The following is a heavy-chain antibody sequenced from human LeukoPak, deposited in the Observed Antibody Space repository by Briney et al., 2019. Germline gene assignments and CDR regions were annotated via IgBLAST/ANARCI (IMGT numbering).Heavy chain of an antibody. Sequence: GGSLRLSCAASGFTFSSYAMHWVRQAPGKGLEWVAVISYDGSNKYCADSVKGRFTISRDNTENSLYLQMSSLRAEDTAVYYCARDILGTSGHFDYWGHGILVTVSS. J-gene: IGHJ4*01. D-gene: IGHD1-26*01. V-gene: IGHV3-30-3*01. CDR1: GFTFSSYA. CDR2: ISYDGSNK. CDR3: ARDILGTSGHFDY.